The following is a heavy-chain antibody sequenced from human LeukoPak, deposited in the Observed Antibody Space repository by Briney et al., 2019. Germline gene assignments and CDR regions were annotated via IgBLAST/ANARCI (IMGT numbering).Heavy chain of an antibody. CDR2: IYYSGNT. Sequence: SETLSLTCSVSGGSISSNLYYWGWIRQPPGKGLEWIGTIYYSGNTYYNPSLDSRATISVDASKTQFSLKLRSVTAADTAVYHCARRAAHGGWRFDYWGQGTLVTVSS. CDR1: GGSISSNLYY. CDR3: ARRAAHGGWRFDY. V-gene: IGHV4-39*01. J-gene: IGHJ4*02. D-gene: IGHD6-19*01.